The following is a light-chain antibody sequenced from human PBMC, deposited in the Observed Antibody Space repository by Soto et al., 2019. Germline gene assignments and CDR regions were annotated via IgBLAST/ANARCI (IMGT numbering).Light chain of an antibody. CDR2: TAS. J-gene: IGKJ1*01. CDR3: QHSYGNHPT. CDR1: QGISGF. Sequence: IQMTQSPSSLSASVGDRFTITCRASQGISGFLNWYQQKPGKAPKLLIYTASTLQSGVPSRFSGSGSVADFTLTISSLQPEDFATYFCQHSYGNHPTFGQGTKVDIK. V-gene: IGKV1-39*01.